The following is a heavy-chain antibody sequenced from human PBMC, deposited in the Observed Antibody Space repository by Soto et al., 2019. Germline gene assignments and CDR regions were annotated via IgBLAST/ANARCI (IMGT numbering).Heavy chain of an antibody. D-gene: IGHD3-3*01. V-gene: IGHV3-23*01. CDR3: AKGLPVLRFLEWSHFDY. CDR1: GFTFSSYA. J-gene: IGHJ4*02. CDR2: ISGSGGST. Sequence: GGSLRLSCAASGFTFSSYAMSWVRQAPGKGLEWVSAISGSGGSTYYADSVKGRFTISRDNSKNTLYLQMNSLRAEDTAVYYCAKGLPVLRFLEWSHFDYWGQGTLVTAPQ.